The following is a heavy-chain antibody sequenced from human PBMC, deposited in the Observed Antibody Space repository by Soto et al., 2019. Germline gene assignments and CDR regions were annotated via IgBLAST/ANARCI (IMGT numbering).Heavy chain of an antibody. CDR2: IYYSGST. V-gene: IGHV4-61*01. J-gene: IGHJ4*02. D-gene: IGHD3-22*01. CDR1: GGSVSSGSYY. Sequence: PSETLSLTCTVSGGSVSSGSYYWSWIRHPPGKGLEWIGYIYYSGSTNYNTSLKSRVTISVDTSKNQFSLKLSSVTAADTAVYYCARGSSGYYYIDYWGQGTLVTVSS. CDR3: ARGSSGYYYIDY.